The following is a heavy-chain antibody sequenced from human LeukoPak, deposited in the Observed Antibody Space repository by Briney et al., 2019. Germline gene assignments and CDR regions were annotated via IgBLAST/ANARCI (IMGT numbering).Heavy chain of an antibody. CDR2: ISGSGGST. CDR3: AKDMVRGVTPTIICDY. V-gene: IGHV3-23*01. Sequence: PGVSLRLSCAASGFTFSSYAVSWVRQAPGKGLEWVSAISGSGGSTYYADSVKGRFTISRDNSKNTLYLQMNSLRAEDTAVYYCAKDMVRGVTPTIICDYWGQGTLVTVSS. J-gene: IGHJ4*02. D-gene: IGHD3-10*01. CDR1: GFTFSSYA.